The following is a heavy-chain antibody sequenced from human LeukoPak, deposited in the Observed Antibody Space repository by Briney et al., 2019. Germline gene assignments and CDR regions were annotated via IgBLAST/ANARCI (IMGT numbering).Heavy chain of an antibody. Sequence: GASVKVSCKASGYTFTSYGISWVRQAPGQGLEWMGWISAYNGNTNYAQKLQGRVTMTTDTSTSIAYMELRSLRSDDTAVYYCARDSTSPITQWLVPDYYYYYGMDVWGQGTTVTVSS. CDR3: ARDSTSPITQWLVPDYYYYYGMDV. D-gene: IGHD6-19*01. J-gene: IGHJ6*02. V-gene: IGHV1-18*01. CDR2: ISAYNGNT. CDR1: GYTFTSYG.